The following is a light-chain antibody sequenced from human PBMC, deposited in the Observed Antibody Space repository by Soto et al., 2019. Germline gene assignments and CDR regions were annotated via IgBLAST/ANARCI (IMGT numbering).Light chain of an antibody. CDR2: TAS. CDR3: LLDFRYFWA. Sequence: DIQMTQSPSSLSASVGDTVTITCRASQTISVYLNWYQQIPGKAPKLLIYTASTLQTGVPSRFSGSGSGTDFTLTISSLQPEDFATYYCLLDFRYFWAFGQGTKVEIK. J-gene: IGKJ1*01. V-gene: IGKV1-39*02. CDR1: QTISVY.